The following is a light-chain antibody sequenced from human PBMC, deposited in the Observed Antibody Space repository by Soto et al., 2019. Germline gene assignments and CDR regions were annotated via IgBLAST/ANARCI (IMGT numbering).Light chain of an antibody. Sequence: EIVLTQSPGTLSLSPGEGATLSCRASQTISSFLAWYQQKRGQAPRLLIHGASNRATGIPDRFSGSGSGTDFTLTITRLEPEDFAVYYCQQSYSTRTFGQGTKVEIK. V-gene: IGKV3-20*01. J-gene: IGKJ1*01. CDR1: QTISSF. CDR2: GAS. CDR3: QQSYSTRT.